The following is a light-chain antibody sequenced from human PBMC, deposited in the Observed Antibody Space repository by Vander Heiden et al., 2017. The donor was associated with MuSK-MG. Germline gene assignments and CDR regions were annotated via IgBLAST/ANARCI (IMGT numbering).Light chain of an antibody. CDR3: QQRSNRLT. CDR1: QSVSSY. CDR2: DAS. J-gene: IGKJ4*01. Sequence: ELVLTQSPAPLSLSPGERATLSCRASQSVSSYLAWYQQKPGQAPRLLIYDASNRATGIPARFSGSGSGTDFTLTISSLEPEDFAVYYCQQRSNRLTFGGGTKVEIK. V-gene: IGKV3-11*01.